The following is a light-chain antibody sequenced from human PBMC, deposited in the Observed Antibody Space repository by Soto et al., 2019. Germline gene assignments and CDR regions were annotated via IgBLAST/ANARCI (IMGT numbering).Light chain of an antibody. Sequence: QSVLTQPASVSGSPGQSITISCTGTSSDVGGYNYVSWYQQHPGKAPKLMIYEVSNRPSGVSNRFSGSKSGNTASLTISGLQAEDEADYYCSSYTSSSTPLYVXGTGTKVTVL. J-gene: IGLJ1*01. CDR1: SSDVGGYNY. CDR2: EVS. CDR3: SSYTSSSTPLYV. V-gene: IGLV2-14*01.